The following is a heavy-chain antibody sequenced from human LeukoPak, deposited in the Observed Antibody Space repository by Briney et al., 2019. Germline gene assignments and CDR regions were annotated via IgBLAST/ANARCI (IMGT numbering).Heavy chain of an antibody. Sequence: SETLSLTCSVSGDSISYFYWSWIRQAAGKGLEWIGRISGSGSTDYNASLKSRVTMSVDTSKNQLSLKVISVTAADTAVYYCARGPLSIAVAAYYFDYWGQGTLVTVSS. D-gene: IGHD6-19*01. V-gene: IGHV4-4*07. CDR3: ARGPLSIAVAAYYFDY. CDR2: ISGSGST. CDR1: GDSISYFY. J-gene: IGHJ4*02.